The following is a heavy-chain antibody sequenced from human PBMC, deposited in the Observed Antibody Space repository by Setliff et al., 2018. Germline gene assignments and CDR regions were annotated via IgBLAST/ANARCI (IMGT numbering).Heavy chain of an antibody. V-gene: IGHV1-18*01. D-gene: IGHD2-8*01. Sequence: GASVKVSCKSSGFTFRNYAISWVRQAPGQGLEWMGWISAYNGDTTYTQNLQGRVTLTTDTSTTTAYMELRDLRSDDTAVYYCLRLVRYCTKIACQATSGDEVWGLGTLVTVSS. CDR3: LRLVRYCTKIACQATSGDEV. CDR2: ISAYNGDT. J-gene: IGHJ4*02. CDR1: GFTFRNYA.